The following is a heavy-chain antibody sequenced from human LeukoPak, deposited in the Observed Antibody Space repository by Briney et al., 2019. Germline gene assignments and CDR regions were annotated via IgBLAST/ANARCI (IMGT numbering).Heavy chain of an antibody. CDR2: ISGTSLTI. Sequence: GGSLRLSCAASAFIFSDYHMSWIRQAPGRGLEWVSYISGTSLTIFYADSVKGRFTMSRDNAKNSLYLQMNSLRAEDTAVYYCARIIADCPHYYYYMDVWGKGTTVTVSS. CDR3: ARIIADCPHYYYYMDV. CDR1: AFIFSDYH. J-gene: IGHJ6*03. V-gene: IGHV3-11*04. D-gene: IGHD6-6*01.